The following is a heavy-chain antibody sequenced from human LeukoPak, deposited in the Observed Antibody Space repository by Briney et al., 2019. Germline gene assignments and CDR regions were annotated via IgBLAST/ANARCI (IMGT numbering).Heavy chain of an antibody. CDR1: GFTFRTSG. Sequence: QSGGSLRLSCAASGFTFRTSGMHWVRQAPGKGLEWVAVIWYDGSNKYYADSVKGRFTISRDNSKNTLYLQMNSLRAEDTAVYYCARATPSSWAAFDYWGQGTLVTVSS. J-gene: IGHJ4*02. V-gene: IGHV3-33*01. CDR3: ARATPSSWAAFDY. D-gene: IGHD2-2*01. CDR2: IWYDGSNK.